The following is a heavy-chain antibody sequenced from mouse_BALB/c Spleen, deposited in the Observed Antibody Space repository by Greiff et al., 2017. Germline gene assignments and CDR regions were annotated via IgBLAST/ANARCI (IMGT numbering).Heavy chain of an antibody. CDR2: ISSGGSYT. J-gene: IGHJ2*01. V-gene: IGHV5-9-4*01. CDR3: ARAWDY. Sequence: EVQGVESGGGLVKPGGSLKLSCAASGFTFSSYAMSWVRQSPEKRLEWVAEISSGGSYTYYPDTVTGRFTISRDNAKNTLYLEMSSLRSEDTAMYYCARAWDYWGQGTTLTVSS. CDR1: GFTFSSYA.